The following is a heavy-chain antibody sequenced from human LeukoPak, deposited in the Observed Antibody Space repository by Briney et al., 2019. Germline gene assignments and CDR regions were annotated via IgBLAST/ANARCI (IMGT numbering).Heavy chain of an antibody. CDR3: ARLRTYDILTGSGDAFDI. Sequence: PSGTLSLTCAVSGGSISSSNWWSWVRQPPGKGLEWIGEIYHSGSTNYNPSLKSRVTISVDKSKNQFSLKLSSVTAADTAVYYCARLRTYDILTGSGDAFDIWGQGTMVTVSS. D-gene: IGHD3-9*01. J-gene: IGHJ3*02. V-gene: IGHV4-4*02. CDR1: GGSISSSNW. CDR2: IYHSGST.